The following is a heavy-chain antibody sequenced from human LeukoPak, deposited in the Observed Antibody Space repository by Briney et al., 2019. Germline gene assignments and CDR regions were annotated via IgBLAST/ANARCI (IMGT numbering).Heavy chain of an antibody. V-gene: IGHV4-59*01. CDR3: ARGRLLYSSGWPFDY. CDR2: VYYSGST. D-gene: IGHD6-19*01. CDR1: GGSISSYY. Sequence: SETLSLTCTVSGGSISSYYWSWIRQPPGKGLEWIGYVYYSGSTNYNPSLKSRVTISVDTSKNQFSLKLSSVTAADTAVYYCARGRLLYSSGWPFDYWGQGTLVTVSS. J-gene: IGHJ4*02.